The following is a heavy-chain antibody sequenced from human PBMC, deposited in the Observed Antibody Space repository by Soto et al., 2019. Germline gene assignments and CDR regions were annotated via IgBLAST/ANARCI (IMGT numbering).Heavy chain of an antibody. J-gene: IGHJ4*02. V-gene: IGHV3-21*01. CDR2: ISSSSYI. CDR3: ARRYCSSISCYRGGSDY. Sequence: PWGSLRLSCAASGFTFSSYSMNWVRQAPGKGLEWVSSISSSSYIYYADSVKGRFTISRDNAKNSLYLQMNSLRAEDTAVYYCARRYCSSISCYRGGSDYWGQGTLVTVSS. D-gene: IGHD2-2*02. CDR1: GFTFSSYS.